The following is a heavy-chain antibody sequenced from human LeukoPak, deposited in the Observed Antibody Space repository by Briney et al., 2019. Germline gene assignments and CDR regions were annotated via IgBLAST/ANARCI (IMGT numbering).Heavy chain of an antibody. CDR3: VRDISRLTGIVGASAFDI. J-gene: IGHJ3*02. CDR1: GGSISSYY. CDR2: IYYSGST. Sequence: PSETLSLTCTVSGGSISSYYWSWIRQPPGKGLEWIGYIYYSGSTNYNPSLKSRVTISVDRSKNQFSLKLSSVTAADTAVYYCVRDISRLTGIVGASAFDIWGQGTMVTVSS. D-gene: IGHD1-26*01. V-gene: IGHV4-59*12.